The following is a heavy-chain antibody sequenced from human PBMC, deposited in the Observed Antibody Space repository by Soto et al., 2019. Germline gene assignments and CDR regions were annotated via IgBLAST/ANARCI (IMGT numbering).Heavy chain of an antibody. CDR2: INHSGTV. D-gene: IGHD3-16*01. CDR3: ARVGAALVRRRIGGLDY. J-gene: IGHJ4*02. CDR1: GGAFNGYY. V-gene: IGHV4-34*01. Sequence: QVHLQQWGAGLLKPSETLSLTCAVNGGAFNGYYWTWIRQSPGKGLQWIGEINHSGTVDYNPSLVIRVTFSIHPSKKQFSLTLTSVTAADVVVYFCARVGAALVRRRIGGLDYWGQGTLVTVSS.